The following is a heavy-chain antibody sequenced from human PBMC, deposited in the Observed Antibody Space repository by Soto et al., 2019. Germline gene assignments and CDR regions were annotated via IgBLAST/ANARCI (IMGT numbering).Heavy chain of an antibody. CDR2: INPKSGGT. CDR3: ARGDSTDCSNGVCSFFYNHDTDV. V-gene: IGHV1-2*04. CDR1: GYIFTYYH. J-gene: IGHJ6*02. Sequence: XSVKGSCEASGYIFTYYHIHWVRQAPGQGLEWLGRINPKSGGTSTAQKFQGWVTMTTDTSISTASMELTRLTSDDTAIYYCARGDSTDCSNGVCSFFYNHDTDVWGQGNTVTVSS. D-gene: IGHD2-8*01.